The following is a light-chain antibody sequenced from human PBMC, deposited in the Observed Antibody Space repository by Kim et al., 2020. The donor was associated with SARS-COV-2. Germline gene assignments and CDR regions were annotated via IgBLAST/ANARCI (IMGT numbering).Light chain of an antibody. V-gene: IGKV3-15*01. CDR1: QSVNYN. Sequence: EILMTQSPATLSVFPGERVTLSCRASQSVNYNLAWYQQRPGQAPRLLIYGASTRATGIAARFSGSVSGTEFTLTITNLQSEDCAIYYCQHYHNWLWTFGQGTKVDIK. CDR2: GAS. J-gene: IGKJ1*01. CDR3: QHYHNWLWT.